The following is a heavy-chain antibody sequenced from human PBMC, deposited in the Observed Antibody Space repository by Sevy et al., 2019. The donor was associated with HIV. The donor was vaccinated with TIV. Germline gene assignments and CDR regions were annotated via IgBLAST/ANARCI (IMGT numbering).Heavy chain of an antibody. D-gene: IGHD3-22*01. CDR1: GYTFTTYP. Sequence: ASVKVSCKASGYTFTTYPIGWVRQAPGQGLEWMGWISTYSGETRDAQKFQGRATMTTDTSTSTAYLELRSLRSDDTAAYYCARDSDGSGHYYADYFDYWGQGTLVTVSS. V-gene: IGHV1-18*01. J-gene: IGHJ4*02. CDR2: ISTYSGET. CDR3: ARDSDGSGHYYADYFDY.